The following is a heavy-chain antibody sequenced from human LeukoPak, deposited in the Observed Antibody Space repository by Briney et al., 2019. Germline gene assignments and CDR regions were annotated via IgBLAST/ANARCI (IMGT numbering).Heavy chain of an antibody. Sequence: GGSLRLSCAASGFTFSSYWMSWVRQAPGKGLEGVANIKQDGSEKYYVDSVKGGFTISRDNAKNSLYLQMNSLRAEDTAVYYCARDAYYDFWSGYSHFFDYWGQGTLVTVSS. CDR3: ARDAYYDFWSGYSHFFDY. CDR1: GFTFSSYW. V-gene: IGHV3-7*01. CDR2: IKQDGSEK. J-gene: IGHJ4*02. D-gene: IGHD3-3*01.